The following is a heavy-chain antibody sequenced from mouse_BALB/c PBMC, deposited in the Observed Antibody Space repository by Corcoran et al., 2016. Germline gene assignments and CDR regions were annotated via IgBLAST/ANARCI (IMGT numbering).Heavy chain of an antibody. D-gene: IGHD2-4*01. CDR2: IDPFNGGT. V-gene: IGHV1S135*01. J-gene: IGHJ4*01. CDR3: ARVYYDYEGGSMDY. CDR1: GYSFTSYY. Sequence: EIQLQQSGPELMKPGASVKISCKASGYSFTSYYMHWVKQSHGKSLEWIGYIDPFNGGTSYNQKFKGKATLTVDKSSSTAYMHLSSLTSEDSAVYYCARVYYDYEGGSMDYWGQVTSVTVSS.